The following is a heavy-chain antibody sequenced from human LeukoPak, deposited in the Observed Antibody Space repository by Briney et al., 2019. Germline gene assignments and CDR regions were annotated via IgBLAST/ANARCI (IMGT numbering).Heavy chain of an antibody. Sequence: ASVKVSCKASGYTFVSYYIHWVRQAPGQGPEWVGIINPSSGYTTYAQKFQGRVTMTRDTSISTAYMELSRLRSVDTAVYYCARTGAEGTFDYWGQGTLVTVSS. CDR3: ARTGAEGTFDY. D-gene: IGHD1-1*01. CDR1: GYTFVSYY. J-gene: IGHJ4*02. CDR2: INPSSGYT. V-gene: IGHV1-2*02.